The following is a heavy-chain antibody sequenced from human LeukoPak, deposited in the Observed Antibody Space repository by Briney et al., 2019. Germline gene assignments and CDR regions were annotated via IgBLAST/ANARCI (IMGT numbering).Heavy chain of an antibody. V-gene: IGHV4-39*07. CDR2: IYYSGST. Sequence: SETLPLTCTVSGGSISSSSYYWGWIRQPPGKGLEWIGSIYYSGSTYYNPSLKSRVTISVDTSKNQFSLKLSSVTAADTAVYYCARGGLPGIMITFGGVILHDYWGQGTLVTVSS. D-gene: IGHD3-16*01. J-gene: IGHJ4*02. CDR3: ARGGLPGIMITFGGVILHDY. CDR1: GGSISSSSYY.